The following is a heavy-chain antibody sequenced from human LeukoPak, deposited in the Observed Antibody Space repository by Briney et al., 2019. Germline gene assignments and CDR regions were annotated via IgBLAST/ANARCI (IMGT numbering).Heavy chain of an antibody. CDR2: IWYDGSNK. CDR1: GFTFSSYG. CDR3: ARDFQEFVVVPAATPDNWFDP. D-gene: IGHD2-2*01. V-gene: IGHV3-33*01. Sequence: GGSLRISCAASGFTFSSYGMHWVRQARGKGLEWVAVIWYDGSNKYYADSVKGRFTISRDNSKNTLYLQMNSLRAEDTAVYYCARDFQEFVVVPAATPDNWFDPWGQGTLVTVSS. J-gene: IGHJ5*02.